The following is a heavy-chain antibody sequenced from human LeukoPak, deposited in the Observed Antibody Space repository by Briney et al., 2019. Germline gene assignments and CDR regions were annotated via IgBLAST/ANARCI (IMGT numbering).Heavy chain of an antibody. D-gene: IGHD6-6*01. CDR2: IYYSGST. Sequence: SETLPLTCTVSGGSISSYYWSWIRQPPGKGLEWIGYIYYSGSTNYNPSLKSRVTISVDTSKNQFSLKLSSVTAADTAVYYCARVGSSSGPYYYYGMDVWGQGTTVTVSS. CDR3: ARVGSSSGPYYYYGMDV. CDR1: GGSISSYY. J-gene: IGHJ6*02. V-gene: IGHV4-59*01.